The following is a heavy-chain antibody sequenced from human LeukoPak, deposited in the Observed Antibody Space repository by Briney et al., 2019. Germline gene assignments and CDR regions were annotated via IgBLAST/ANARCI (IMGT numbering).Heavy chain of an antibody. Sequence: GGSLRLSCAASGFTFSSYAMSWVRQAPGKGLEWVSAISGSGGSTYYADSVKGRFTISRDNAKNSLYLQMNSLRAEDTAVYYCAELGITMIGGVWGKGTTVTISS. J-gene: IGHJ6*04. D-gene: IGHD3-10*02. CDR1: GFTFSSYA. CDR3: AELGITMIGGV. V-gene: IGHV3-23*01. CDR2: ISGSGGST.